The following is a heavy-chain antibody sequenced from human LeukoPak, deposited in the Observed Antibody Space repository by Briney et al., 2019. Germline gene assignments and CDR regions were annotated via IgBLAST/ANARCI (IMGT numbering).Heavy chain of an antibody. V-gene: IGHV4-61*02. CDR3: AREASSGPYFDY. Sequence: SETLSLTCTVSGGSISSGSYYWSWIRQPAGKGLEWIGRIYTSGSTNYNPSLKSRVTISVDTSKNQFSLKLSSVTAADTAVYYCAREASSGPYFDYWGQGILVTVSS. D-gene: IGHD3-22*01. CDR2: IYTSGST. CDR1: GGSISSGSYY. J-gene: IGHJ4*02.